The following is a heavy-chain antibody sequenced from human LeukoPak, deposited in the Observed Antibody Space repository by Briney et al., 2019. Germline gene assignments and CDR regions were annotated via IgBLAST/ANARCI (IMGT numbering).Heavy chain of an antibody. CDR1: GYTFTIYY. V-gene: IGHV1-2*02. J-gene: IGHJ4*02. CDR2: INPNSGGT. D-gene: IGHD3-10*01. CDR3: ARHVVGLWFGELFRPRYYFDY. Sequence: ASVKLSCKASGYTFTIYYMHWVRQAPGQGLEWMGWINPNSGGTNYAQKFQGRVTMTRDTSISTAYMELSRLRSDDTAVYYCARHVVGLWFGELFRPRYYFDYWGQGTLVTVSS.